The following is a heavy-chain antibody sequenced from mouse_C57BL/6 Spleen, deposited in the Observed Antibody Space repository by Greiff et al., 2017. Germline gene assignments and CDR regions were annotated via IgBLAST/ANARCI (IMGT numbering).Heavy chain of an antibody. CDR2: IYPGDGDT. V-gene: IGHV1-80*01. J-gene: IGHJ1*03. Sequence: QVQLKQSGAELVKPGASVKISCKASGYAFSSYWMNWVKPRPGKGLEWIGQIYPGDGDTNYNGKFKGKATLTADKSSSTAYMQLSSLTSEDSAVCCCAVYGRSYEWYFDVWGTGTTVTVSS. CDR1: GYAFSSYW. D-gene: IGHD1-1*01. CDR3: AVYGRSYEWYFDV.